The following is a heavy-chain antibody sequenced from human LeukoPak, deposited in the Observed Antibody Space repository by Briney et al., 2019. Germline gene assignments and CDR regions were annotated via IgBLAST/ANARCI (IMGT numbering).Heavy chain of an antibody. V-gene: IGHV3-7*01. D-gene: IGHD3-22*01. CDR1: GFAFGSTW. CDR2: IKQDGTEK. J-gene: IGHJ5*02. CDR3: ARGKNYYDSSGYYP. Sequence: PGGSLRLSCAASGFAFGSTWMTWVRQAPGKGLEWVASIKQDGTEKNYVDFVKGRFTISRDNAKNSLYLQMNSLRAEDTAVYYCARGKNYYDSSGYYPWGQGTLVTVSS.